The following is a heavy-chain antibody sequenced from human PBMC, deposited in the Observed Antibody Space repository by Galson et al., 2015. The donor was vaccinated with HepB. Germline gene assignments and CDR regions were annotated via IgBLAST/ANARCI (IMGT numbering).Heavy chain of an antibody. D-gene: IGHD3-10*01. CDR3: AKERLLYRALDF. CDR1: GFNFRSYS. CDR2: ISHDGNNK. Sequence: SLRLSCAASGFNFRSYSMHWVRQAPGKGLEWVAAISHDGNNKFYADSVKGRFAISRDNSMNTIDLHMNSLRAEDTALYYCAKERLLYRALDFWGQGTLLAVTS. V-gene: IGHV3-30*09. J-gene: IGHJ4*02.